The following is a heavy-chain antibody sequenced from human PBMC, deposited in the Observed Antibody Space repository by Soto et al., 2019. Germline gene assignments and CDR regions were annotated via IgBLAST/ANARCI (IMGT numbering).Heavy chain of an antibody. Sequence: QVQLQESGPGLVKPSQTLSLTCTVSGGSISSGDYYWSWIRQPPGEGLEWIGYIYYSGSTYYNPSLKSRVTISVDTSKNQFSLKLSSVTAADTAVYYCARWVDFGATNRNFDYWGQGTLVTVSS. D-gene: IGHD2-15*01. CDR3: ARWVDFGATNRNFDY. J-gene: IGHJ4*02. CDR2: IYYSGST. V-gene: IGHV4-30-4*01. CDR1: GGSISSGDYY.